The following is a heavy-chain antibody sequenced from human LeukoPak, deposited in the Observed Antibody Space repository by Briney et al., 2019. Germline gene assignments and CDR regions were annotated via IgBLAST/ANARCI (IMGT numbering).Heavy chain of an antibody. CDR2: IYYSGST. CDR3: ARGRSNYYGMDV. D-gene: IGHD1-26*01. Sequence: PSETLSLTCTVSGGSISSSSDYWGWIRQPPGKGLEWIGSIYYSGSTYNNPSLKSRVTISVDASKNQFSLKLSSVTAADTAVYYCARGRSNYYGMDVWGQGTTVTVSS. V-gene: IGHV4-39*07. CDR1: GGSISSSSDY. J-gene: IGHJ6*02.